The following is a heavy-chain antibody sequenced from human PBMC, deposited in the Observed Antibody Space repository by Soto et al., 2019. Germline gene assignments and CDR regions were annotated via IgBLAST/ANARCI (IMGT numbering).Heavy chain of an antibody. V-gene: IGHV1-8*01. D-gene: IGHD3-3*01. CDR3: ARSTYDFWSGNWFDP. J-gene: IGHJ5*02. Sequence: QVQLVQSGAEVKKPGASVKVSCKASGYTFTSYDINWVRQATGQGLEWMGWMNPNSGNTGYAQKFQGRVTMTRNTSRSTAYMERSSLRSEDTAVYYCARSTYDFWSGNWFDPWGQGTLVTVSS. CDR1: GYTFTSYD. CDR2: MNPNSGNT.